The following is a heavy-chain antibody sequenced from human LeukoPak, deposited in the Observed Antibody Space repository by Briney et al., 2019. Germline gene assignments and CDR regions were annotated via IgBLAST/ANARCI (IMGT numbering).Heavy chain of an antibody. CDR1: GFTFSSYE. D-gene: IGHD4-17*01. V-gene: IGHV3-48*03. J-gene: IGHJ4*02. Sequence: GGSLRLSCAASGFTFSSYEMNWVRQAPGKGLEWVSYISSSGSTIYYADSVKGRFTISRDNAKNSLYLQMNSLRAEDTAVYYCARDFYGDYAFDYWGQGTLVTVSS. CDR2: ISSSGSTI. CDR3: ARDFYGDYAFDY.